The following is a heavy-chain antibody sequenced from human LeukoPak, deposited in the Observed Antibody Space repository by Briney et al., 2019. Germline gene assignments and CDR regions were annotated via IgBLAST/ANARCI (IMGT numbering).Heavy chain of an antibody. CDR1: GGSFSGYY. Sequence: SETLSLTCAVYGGSFSGYYWSWIRQPPGKGLEWIGEINHSGSTNYNPSLKSRVTISVDTSKNQFSLKLSSVTAADTAVYYCARAYLKNFDYWGQGTLVTVSS. J-gene: IGHJ4*02. CDR2: INHSGST. CDR3: ARAYLKNFDY. D-gene: IGHD2-21*01. V-gene: IGHV4-34*01.